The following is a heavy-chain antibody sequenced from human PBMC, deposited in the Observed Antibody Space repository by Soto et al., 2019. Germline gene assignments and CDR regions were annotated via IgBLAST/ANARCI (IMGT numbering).Heavy chain of an antibody. CDR3: ARAGSGVQLWY. V-gene: IGHV4-31*03. CDR1: GGSISSGGYY. Sequence: QVQLQESGPGLVKPSQTLSLTCTVSGGSISSGGYYWSWIRQHPGKGLEWIGDIYYSGSTYYNPSLKSRVTIAVDTSKNQFALKLSSVTAADTAVYYCARAGSGVQLWYWGQGTLVTVSS. CDR2: IYYSGST. D-gene: IGHD5-18*01. J-gene: IGHJ4*02.